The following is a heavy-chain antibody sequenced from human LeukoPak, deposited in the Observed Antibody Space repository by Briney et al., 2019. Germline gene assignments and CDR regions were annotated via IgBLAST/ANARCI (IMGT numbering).Heavy chain of an antibody. V-gene: IGHV4-34*01. CDR2: IYYSGST. D-gene: IGHD3-22*01. J-gene: IGHJ4*02. CDR1: GGPFSGYY. CDR3: VNYYDSSDYQQPNHFDY. Sequence: SETLSLTCAVYGGPFSGYYWSWIRQPPGKGLEWIGSIYYSGSTYYNPSLKSRFTISVDTSKNQFSLKLSSVTAADTAVYYCVNYYDSSDYQQPNHFDYWGQGTLVTVSS.